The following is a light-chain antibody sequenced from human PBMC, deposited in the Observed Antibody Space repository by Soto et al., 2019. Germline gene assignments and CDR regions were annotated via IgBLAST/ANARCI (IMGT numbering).Light chain of an antibody. CDR3: QQSHTTPT. V-gene: IGKV1-39*01. J-gene: IGKJ5*01. CDR2: AAS. CDR1: QSITRY. Sequence: GDRVTITCRASQSITRYLNWYQQKPGKAPKLLIYAASNLQSGVPSRFIGSGSGTDFTLTISSLQPEDSATYYCQQSHTTPTFGQGTRLEIK.